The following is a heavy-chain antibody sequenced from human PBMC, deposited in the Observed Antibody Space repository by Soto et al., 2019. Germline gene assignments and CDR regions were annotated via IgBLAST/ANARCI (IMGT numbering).Heavy chain of an antibody. CDR3: GHSSSPDGY. D-gene: IGHD1-26*01. J-gene: IGHJ4*02. Sequence: EVQLVESGGGLVQPGGSLRLSCVASGFIFNSYSMNWVRQAPGKGLEWISYINSGSTSVFYGDSVKGRFTISRDKSKNSIYLPINRLGAEGTGVYYCGHSSSPDGYWGQGTLGTFS. V-gene: IGHV3-48*01. CDR2: INSGSTSV. CDR1: GFIFNSYS.